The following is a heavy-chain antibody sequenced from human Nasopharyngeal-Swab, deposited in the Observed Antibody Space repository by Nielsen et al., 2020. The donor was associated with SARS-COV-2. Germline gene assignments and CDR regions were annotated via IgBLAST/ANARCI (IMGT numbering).Heavy chain of an antibody. J-gene: IGHJ6*02. D-gene: IGHD3-10*01. CDR3: ARDGGSGSYYNWGPYYYYGMDV. CDR2: INHSGST. V-gene: IGHV4-34*01. Sequence: WIRQPPGKGLEWIGEINHSGSTIYNPSLKSRVTISVDTSKNQFSLKLSSVTAADTAVYYCARDGGSGSYYNWGPYYYYGMDVWGQGTTATVSS.